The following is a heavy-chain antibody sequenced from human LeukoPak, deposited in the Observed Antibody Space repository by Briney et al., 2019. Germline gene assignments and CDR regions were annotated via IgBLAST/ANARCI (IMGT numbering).Heavy chain of an antibody. J-gene: IGHJ4*02. Sequence: GGSLRLSCAASGFTFSSYAMSWVRQAPGKGLEWVSAISGSGGSTYYADTVKGRFTISRDNSKNTLYLQMNSLRAEDTAVYYCAKVRRLLYNYFDYWGQGTLVTVSS. CDR2: ISGSGGST. D-gene: IGHD3-3*01. CDR1: GFTFSSYA. CDR3: AKVRRLLYNYFDY. V-gene: IGHV3-23*01.